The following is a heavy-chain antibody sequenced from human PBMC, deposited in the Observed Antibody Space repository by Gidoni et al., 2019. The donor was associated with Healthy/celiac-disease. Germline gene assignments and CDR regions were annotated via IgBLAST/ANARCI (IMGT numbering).Heavy chain of an antibody. Sequence: EVQLVESGGGLVQPGRSLRLSCAASGFTFDDYAMHWVRQAPGKGLEWVSGISWNSGSIGYADSVKGRFTISRDNAKNSLYLQMNSLRAEDTALYYCAKGYCSSTSCYGGLDYWGQGTLVTVSS. CDR2: ISWNSGSI. J-gene: IGHJ4*02. V-gene: IGHV3-9*01. CDR3: AKGYCSSTSCYGGLDY. D-gene: IGHD2-2*01. CDR1: GFTFDDYA.